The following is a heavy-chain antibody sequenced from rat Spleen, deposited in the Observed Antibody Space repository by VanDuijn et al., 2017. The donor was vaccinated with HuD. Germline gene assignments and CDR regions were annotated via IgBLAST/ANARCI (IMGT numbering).Heavy chain of an antibody. J-gene: IGHJ2*01. CDR2: ISYDGSST. Sequence: EVQLVESGGGLVQPGRSLKLSCAASGFTFSDYNMAWVRQAPKKGLEWVATISYDGSSTYYRDSVKGRFTISRDNAKSTLYLQMDSLRSEDTATYYCTTAFDYWGQGVMVTVSS. CDR1: GFTFSDYN. CDR3: TTAFDY. V-gene: IGHV5-7*01.